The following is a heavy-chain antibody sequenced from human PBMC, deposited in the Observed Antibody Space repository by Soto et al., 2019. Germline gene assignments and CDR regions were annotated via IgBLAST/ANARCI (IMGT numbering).Heavy chain of an antibody. CDR2: IDTSGST. V-gene: IGHV4-4*07. CDR3: ARIYCSGGICYSGLGWFDP. D-gene: IGHD2-15*01. Sequence: QVQLQESGPGLVKPSETLSLTCTVSGGAISSYYWCWIRQPAGKGLGWIGRIDTSGSTNYNPSLKSRVTMSVDTSKNQFSLKLSSVTAADTAVYYCARIYCSGGICYSGLGWFDPWGQGTLVTVSS. J-gene: IGHJ5*02. CDR1: GGAISSYY.